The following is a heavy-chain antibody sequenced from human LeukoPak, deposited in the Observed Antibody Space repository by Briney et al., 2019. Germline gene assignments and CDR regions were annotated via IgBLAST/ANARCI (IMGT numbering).Heavy chain of an antibody. CDR2: ISGSGVSA. Sequence: GSLRLSCSASEFTFSNYSMGWGRQAPGKGLEWVSAISGSGVSAYYADSLKGRFTISRDNSKNTLYLQMNSLRAEDTAVYYCAKGLRSWYFDLWGRGTLVTVSS. V-gene: IGHV3-23*01. J-gene: IGHJ2*01. CDR1: EFTFSNYS. CDR3: AKGLRSWYFDL.